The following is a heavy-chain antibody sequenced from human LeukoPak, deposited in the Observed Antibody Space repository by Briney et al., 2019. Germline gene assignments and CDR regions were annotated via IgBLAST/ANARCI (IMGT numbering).Heavy chain of an antibody. J-gene: IGHJ4*02. CDR2: INHSGST. V-gene: IGHV4-34*01. Sequence: SETLSLTCAVYGGSFSGYYWSWIRQPPGKGLEWIGEINHSGSTNYNPSLKSRVTISVDTSKNQFSLKLSSVTAADTAVYYCARVLVYAIGHFDYWGQGTLVTVSS. CDR1: GGSFSGYY. CDR3: ARVLVYAIGHFDY. D-gene: IGHD2-8*01.